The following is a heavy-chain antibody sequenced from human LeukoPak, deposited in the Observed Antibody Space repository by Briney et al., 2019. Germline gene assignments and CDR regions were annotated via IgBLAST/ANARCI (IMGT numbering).Heavy chain of an antibody. CDR2: ARNKAESYKI. D-gene: IGHD3-3*01. CDR1: GFTFSDHY. CDR3: ARESSIFWVVARSYMDV. V-gene: IGHV3-72*01. J-gene: IGHJ6*03. Sequence: GGSLRLSCVASGFTFSDHYIDWFRQAPGKGLKGVGRARNKAESYKIEYAAPVKGRFTISRDYSKNSVYLQMNSLKTGDTAVYYCARESSIFWVVARSYMDVWGKGTTVTVSS.